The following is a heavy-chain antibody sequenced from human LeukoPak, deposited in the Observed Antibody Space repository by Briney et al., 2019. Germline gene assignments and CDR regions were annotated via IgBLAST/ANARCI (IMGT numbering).Heavy chain of an antibody. D-gene: IGHD3-22*01. V-gene: IGHV2-5*02. CDR3: GHIARVSGSYRYFDY. J-gene: IGHJ4*02. Sequence: SGPTLVNPTQTLTLTCTFSGFSLSSSGVAVGWIRQPPGKALEWLAIIFWDDDKRYSPSLKSRFTITKDTSKNQVVLTMTNMDPVDTATYYCGHIARVSGSYRYFDYWGQGTLVTVSS. CDR2: IFWDDDK. CDR1: GFSLSSSGVA.